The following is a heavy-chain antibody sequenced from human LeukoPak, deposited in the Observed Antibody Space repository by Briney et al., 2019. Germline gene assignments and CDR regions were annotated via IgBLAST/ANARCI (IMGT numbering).Heavy chain of an antibody. CDR1: GVSISSFY. D-gene: IGHD2-2*01. J-gene: IGHJ4*02. CDR2: IYHSGTT. Sequence: SETLSLTCTVSGVSISSFYWSWIRQPPGKGLEWIGYIYHSGTTNYNPSLKSRVTISVDTSKNQFSLKLSSVTAADTAVYYCARAHCTATSCHHFDYWGQGALVTVSS. V-gene: IGHV4-59*12. CDR3: ARAHCTATSCHHFDY.